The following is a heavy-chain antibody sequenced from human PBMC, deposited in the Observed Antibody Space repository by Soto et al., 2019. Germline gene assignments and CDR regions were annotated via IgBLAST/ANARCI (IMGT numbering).Heavy chain of an antibody. Sequence: QVQLVQSGAEVKKPGSSVKVSCKASGGTFSSYAISWVRQAPGQGLEWMGGIIPIFGTANYAQKFQGRVTITADESTSTAYMELSSLRSEDTAVYYCARDRVVLRSYYYYGMDVWGQGTTVTVSS. CDR2: IIPIFGTA. CDR1: GGTFSSYA. D-gene: IGHD2-2*01. CDR3: ARDRVVLRSYYYYGMDV. V-gene: IGHV1-69*01. J-gene: IGHJ6*02.